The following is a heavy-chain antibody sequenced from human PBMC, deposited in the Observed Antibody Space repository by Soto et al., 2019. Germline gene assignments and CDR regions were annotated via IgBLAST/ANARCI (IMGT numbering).Heavy chain of an antibody. J-gene: IGHJ4*02. V-gene: IGHV1-69*13. D-gene: IGHD6-6*01. CDR2: IIPIFGTA. Sequence: GASVKVSCKASGGTFSSYAISWVRQAPGQGLEWMGGIIPIFGTANYAQKFQGRVTITADESTSTAYMELSSLRSEDTAVYYCAKKKVAARFYSFDYWGQGPLVPVSS. CDR1: GGTFSSYA. CDR3: AKKKVAARFYSFDY.